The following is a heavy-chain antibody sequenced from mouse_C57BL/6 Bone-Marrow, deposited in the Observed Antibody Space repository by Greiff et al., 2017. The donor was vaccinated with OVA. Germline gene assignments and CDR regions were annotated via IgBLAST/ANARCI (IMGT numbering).Heavy chain of an antibody. CDR2: IYPGSGNT. CDR3: ARITTVVATGEYFDV. D-gene: IGHD1-1*01. Sequence: QVQLQQSGAELVRPGASVKLSCKASGYTFTDYYINWVKQRPGQGLEWIARIYPGSGNTYYNEKFKGKATLTAEKSSSTAYMQLSSLTSEDSAVYFCARITTVVATGEYFDVWGTGTTVTVSS. CDR1: GYTFTDYY. J-gene: IGHJ1*03. V-gene: IGHV1-76*01.